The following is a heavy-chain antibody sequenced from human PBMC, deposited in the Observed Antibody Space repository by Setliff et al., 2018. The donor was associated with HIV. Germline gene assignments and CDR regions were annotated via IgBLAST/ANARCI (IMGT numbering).Heavy chain of an antibody. CDR1: GYIFTGYW. CDR2: VHPVDSDV. V-gene: IGHV5-51*01. Sequence: GESLKISCQGSGYIFTGYWVGWVRLMAGKGLEWMGMVHPVDSDVRYSPSFEGQVTISADKSTSTAYLQWTGLKASDTAMYYCARIGDTSGYYFYIFDLWGQGTMVTVSS. D-gene: IGHD3-22*01. J-gene: IGHJ3*01. CDR3: ARIGDTSGYYFYIFDL.